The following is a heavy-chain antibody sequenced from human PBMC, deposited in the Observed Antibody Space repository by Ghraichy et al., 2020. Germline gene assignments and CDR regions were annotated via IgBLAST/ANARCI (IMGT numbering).Heavy chain of an antibody. CDR3: AKSPAVYWYFDF. Sequence: GSLRLSCEASGFTFINYAMNWVRQAPGKGLEWVSGISSSGGDAYYTDSVKGRFTMSRDNSKNTLYLQKNSLRAEDTAVYYCAKSPAVYWYFDFWGRGSLVTVSS. CDR1: GFTFINYA. CDR2: ISSSGGDA. V-gene: IGHV3-23*01. J-gene: IGHJ2*01.